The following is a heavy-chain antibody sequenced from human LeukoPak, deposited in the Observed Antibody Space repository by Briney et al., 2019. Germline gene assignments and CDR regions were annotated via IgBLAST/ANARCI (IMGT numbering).Heavy chain of an antibody. Sequence: PSETLSLTCTVSGGSISSYYWSWIRQPAGKGLEWIGRIYTSGSTNYNPSLKSRVTISVDTSKNQFSLKLSSVTAADTAVYYCARGRPWYSSSWYPFDYWGQGTLVTVSS. CDR1: GGSISSYY. D-gene: IGHD6-13*01. CDR3: ARGRPWYSSSWYPFDY. J-gene: IGHJ4*02. CDR2: IYTSGST. V-gene: IGHV4-4*07.